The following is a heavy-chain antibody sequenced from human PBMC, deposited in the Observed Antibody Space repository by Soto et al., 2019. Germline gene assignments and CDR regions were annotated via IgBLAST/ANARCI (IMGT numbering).Heavy chain of an antibody. J-gene: IGHJ6*02. CDR3: AKSLVAASHYYGMDV. D-gene: IGHD6-6*01. CDR2: ISGSGGST. CDR1: GFTFTSYA. Sequence: SLRLSCAASGFTFTSYAMSWVRQAPGEGLEWVSAISGSGGSTYYRDSVKGRITISRDNSKSTLYLQMNSLRAEDTAIYYCAKSLVAASHYYGMDVWGQGTTVTVSS. V-gene: IGHV3-23*01.